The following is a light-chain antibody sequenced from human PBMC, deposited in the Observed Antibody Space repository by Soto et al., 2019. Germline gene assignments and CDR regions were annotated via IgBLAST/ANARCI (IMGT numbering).Light chain of an antibody. Sequence: EIVLTQSPATLSLSPGERATLSCRASQSVSSYLAWNQQKPGQAPRLLIYDASNRATGIPARCSGSGSGTDFTLTISSLEPEDFAVYYCQQRSNWPRTFGQGTKVEIK. CDR2: DAS. J-gene: IGKJ1*01. V-gene: IGKV3-11*01. CDR1: QSVSSY. CDR3: QQRSNWPRT.